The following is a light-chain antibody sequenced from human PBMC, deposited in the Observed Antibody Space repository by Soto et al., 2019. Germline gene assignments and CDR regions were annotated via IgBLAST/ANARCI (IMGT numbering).Light chain of an antibody. CDR3: QQYGSSPYT. V-gene: IGKV3-20*01. CDR1: QSVSSSY. J-gene: IGKJ2*01. Sequence: EIVLTQSPGTLSLSPGERATLSCRASQSVSSSYLAWYQQKPGQATRLLLYGASSRATSIPDRFSGSRSGTDFTLTISRLEPEDFAVYYCQQYGSSPYTFGQGTKLEIK. CDR2: GAS.